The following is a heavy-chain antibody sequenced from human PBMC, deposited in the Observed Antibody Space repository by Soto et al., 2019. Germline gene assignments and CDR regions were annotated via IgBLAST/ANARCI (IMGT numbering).Heavy chain of an antibody. V-gene: IGHV1-8*01. CDR2: MNPNSGNT. J-gene: IGHJ2*01. Sequence: GASVKVSCKASGYSFTSYDINWVREATGQGLEWMGWMNPNSGNTGYAQKLQGRVTMTTDTSTSTAYMELRSLRSDDTAVYYCARGAGYSYGSWYFDLWGRGTLVTVSS. D-gene: IGHD5-18*01. CDR3: ARGAGYSYGSWYFDL. CDR1: GYSFTSYD.